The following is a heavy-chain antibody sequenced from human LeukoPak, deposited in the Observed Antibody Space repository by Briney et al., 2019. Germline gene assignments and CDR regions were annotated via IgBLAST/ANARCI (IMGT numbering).Heavy chain of an antibody. CDR1: GFSFSSYT. V-gene: IGHV3-23*01. J-gene: IGHJ4*02. D-gene: IGHD5-12*01. CDR2: ISGSGGST. Sequence: QTGGSLRLSCAASGFSFSSYTMNWVRQAPGKGLEWVSAISGSGGSTNYADSVKGRFTISRDNSRNTLYLQMNSLRAEDSAIYYCAKSARGYEGSFDYWGQGTLVTVSS. CDR3: AKSARGYEGSFDY.